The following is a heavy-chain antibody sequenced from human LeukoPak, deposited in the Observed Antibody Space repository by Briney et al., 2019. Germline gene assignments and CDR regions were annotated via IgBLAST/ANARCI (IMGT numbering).Heavy chain of an antibody. D-gene: IGHD3-22*01. J-gene: IGHJ4*02. V-gene: IGHV3-23*01. Sequence: GGSLGLSCAASGFTFSSYAMSWVRQAPGKGLEWVSAISGSGGSTYYADSVKGRFTISRDNSKNTLYLQMNSLRAEDTAVYYCAKDRGEVADYYDSSGYDLDYWGQGTLVTVSS. CDR3: AKDRGEVADYYDSSGYDLDY. CDR2: ISGSGGST. CDR1: GFTFSSYA.